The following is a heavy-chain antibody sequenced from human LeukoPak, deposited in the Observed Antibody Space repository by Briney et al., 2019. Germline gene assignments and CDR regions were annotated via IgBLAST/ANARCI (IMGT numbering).Heavy chain of an antibody. CDR3: ARGGRYYGSGSPDAFDI. CDR2: INHSGST. Sequence: SETLSLTCAVYGGSFSGYYWSWIRQPPGKGLEWIGEINHSGSTNYNPSLKSRVTISVDTSKNQFSLMLSSVTAADTAVYYCARGGRYYGSGSPDAFDIWGQGTMVTVSS. D-gene: IGHD3-10*01. CDR1: GGSFSGYY. V-gene: IGHV4-34*01. J-gene: IGHJ3*02.